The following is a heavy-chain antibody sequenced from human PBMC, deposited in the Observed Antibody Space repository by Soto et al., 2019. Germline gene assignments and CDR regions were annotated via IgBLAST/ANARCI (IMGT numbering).Heavy chain of an antibody. V-gene: IGHV6-1*01. CDR1: GANVSSNSAA. Sequence: SQTLSLTCAISGANVSSNSAAWNWIRQSPSRGLEWLGRTYYRSKWNTDYAVSVNSRTTISPDTSNNQFSLELKSVTPEDTGAYYCAREYYESGSYFDCWGQGSLFTVCS. D-gene: IGHD3-22*01. CDR2: TYYRSKWNT. CDR3: AREYYESGSYFDC. J-gene: IGHJ4*02.